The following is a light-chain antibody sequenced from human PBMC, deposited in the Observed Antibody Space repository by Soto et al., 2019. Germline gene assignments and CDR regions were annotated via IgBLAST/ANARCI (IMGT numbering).Light chain of an antibody. V-gene: IGKV1-39*01. CDR3: QQSYSTPLT. CDR2: VAS. J-gene: IGKJ4*01. CDR1: QSIGGF. Sequence: DIQMTQSPSSLSVSVGDRVTITCRASQSIGGFLNWNQQKLGKAPKLLIYVASSLQSGVPSRFSGSGSGTDFTLTISSLQPEDFATYYCQQSYSTPLTFGGGTKVDIK.